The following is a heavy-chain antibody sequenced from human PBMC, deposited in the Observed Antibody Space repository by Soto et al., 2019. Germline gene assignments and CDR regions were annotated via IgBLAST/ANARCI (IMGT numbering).Heavy chain of an antibody. Sequence: GGSLRLSCAASGFTFSDYYMSWIRHAPGKGLEWVSYISSSGSTIYYADSVKGRFTISRDNAENSLYLQMNSLRAEDTAVYYCARDRAGSSSGGYLGWFDSWGQGTLVTVSS. CDR2: ISSSGSTI. V-gene: IGHV3-11*01. CDR1: GFTFSDYY. J-gene: IGHJ5*01. CDR3: ARDRAGSSSGGYLGWFDS. D-gene: IGHD6-6*01.